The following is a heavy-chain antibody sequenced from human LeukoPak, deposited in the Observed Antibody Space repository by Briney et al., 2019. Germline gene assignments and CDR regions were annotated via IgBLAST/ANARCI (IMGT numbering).Heavy chain of an antibody. V-gene: IGHV3-7*01. Sequence: GGSLRLSCAASGFTFSSYWMSWVRQAPGKGLEWVANIKQDGSEKYYVDSVKGRFTISRDNAKNSLYLQMNSLRAEDTAVYYCARDAARLLVLFDYWGQGTLVTVSS. CDR3: ARDAARLLVLFDY. D-gene: IGHD3-10*01. CDR1: GFTFSSYW. J-gene: IGHJ4*02. CDR2: IKQDGSEK.